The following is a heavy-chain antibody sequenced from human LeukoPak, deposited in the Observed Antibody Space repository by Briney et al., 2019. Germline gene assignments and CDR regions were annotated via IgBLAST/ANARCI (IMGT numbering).Heavy chain of an antibody. J-gene: IGHJ4*02. Sequence: GASVKVSCKASGYTFSGYYMHWVRQAPGQGLEWMGWINPNSGGTNYVQKFQGRVTMTRDTSISTAYMDLSRLRSDDTAVYYCARADGSAWPTGEFDYWGQGTLVTVSS. CDR1: GYTFSGYY. D-gene: IGHD6-19*01. CDR3: ARADGSAWPTGEFDY. CDR2: INPNSGGT. V-gene: IGHV1-2*02.